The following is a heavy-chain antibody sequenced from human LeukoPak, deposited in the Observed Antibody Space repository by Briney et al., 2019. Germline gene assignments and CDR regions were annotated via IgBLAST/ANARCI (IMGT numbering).Heavy chain of an antibody. J-gene: IGHJ4*02. CDR2: INPSGGST. Sequence: GASVKVSCKASGYTFTSYYMHWVRQAPGQGLEWMGIINPSGGSTSYTQKFQGRVAMTRDTSTSTVYMELSSLRSEDTAVYYCARDSGMKQQLDYFDYRGQGTLVTVSS. CDR3: ARDSGMKQQLDYFDY. D-gene: IGHD6-13*01. V-gene: IGHV1-46*01. CDR1: GYTFTSYY.